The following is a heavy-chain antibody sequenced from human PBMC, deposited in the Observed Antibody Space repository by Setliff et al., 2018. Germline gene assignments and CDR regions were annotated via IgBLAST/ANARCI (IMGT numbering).Heavy chain of an antibody. CDR3: TTDRAACSGSSCYNGFDV. CDR1: GFTFSYAW. Sequence: GESLKISCAASGFTFSYAWMHWVRQAPGKGLEWVGRSKSKTAGGAIDYAAPVKGRFTISRDDSKNTLYLQMSSLKTEDTAMNYCTTDRAACSGSSCYNGFDVWGQGTMGTVSS. CDR2: SKSKTAGGAI. J-gene: IGHJ3*01. D-gene: IGHD2-2*02. V-gene: IGHV3-15*07.